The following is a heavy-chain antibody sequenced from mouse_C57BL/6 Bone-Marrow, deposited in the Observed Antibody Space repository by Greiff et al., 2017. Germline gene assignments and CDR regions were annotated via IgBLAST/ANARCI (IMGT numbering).Heavy chain of an antibody. V-gene: IGHV1-15*01. CDR3: TRSGDGYPWYFDV. Sequence: QVQLQQSGAELVRPGASVTLSCKASGYTFTDYEMHWVKQTPVHGLEWIGAIDPETGGTAYNQKFKGKAILTADKSSSTAYMELRSLTSEDSAVYDCTRSGDGYPWYFDVWGTGTTVTVSS. CDR1: GYTFTDYE. J-gene: IGHJ1*03. D-gene: IGHD2-3*01. CDR2: IDPETGGT.